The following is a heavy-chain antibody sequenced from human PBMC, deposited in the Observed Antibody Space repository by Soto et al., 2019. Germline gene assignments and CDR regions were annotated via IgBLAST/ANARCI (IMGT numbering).Heavy chain of an antibody. Sequence: EVQLLESGGGLVQPGGSLRLSCAASGFTFSSYAMSWVRQAPGKGLEWVGRIKSKTDGGTTDYAAPVKGRLTISSDDSTNTLYLQMNSLKTEDTAVYYCTTEHSPMAYCGQGTLVTVAS. D-gene: IGHD4-4*01. CDR2: IKSKTDGGTT. J-gene: IGHJ4*02. CDR3: TTEHSPMAY. V-gene: IGHV3-15*01. CDR1: GFTFSSYA.